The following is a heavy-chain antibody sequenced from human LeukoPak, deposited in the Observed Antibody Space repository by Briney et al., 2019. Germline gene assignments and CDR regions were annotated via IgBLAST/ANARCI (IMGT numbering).Heavy chain of an antibody. J-gene: IGHJ4*02. V-gene: IGHV4-39*01. CDR1: GGSISSSSYY. Sequence: SETLSLTCTVSGGSISSSSYYWGWIRQPPGKGLEWIGSVYYSGYTYYNPSLKSRVTISVDTSNDQFSLKLSSVTAADTAVYYCARGALLWFGAKMEYYFDYWGQGTPLTVSS. D-gene: IGHD3-10*01. CDR2: VYYSGYT. CDR3: ARGALLWFGAKMEYYFDY.